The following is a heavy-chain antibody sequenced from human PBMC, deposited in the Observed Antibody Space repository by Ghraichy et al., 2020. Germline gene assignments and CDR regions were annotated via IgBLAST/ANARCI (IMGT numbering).Heavy chain of an antibody. CDR3: ATGLTIVGVVTPLDY. J-gene: IGHJ4*02. CDR1: GYTLTELS. Sequence: ASVKVSCKVSGYTLTELSMHWVRQSPGKGLEWMGGFDREDGKRIYAQKFQGRVTMTQDTSTDTAYMELSSLGSEDTAVYYCATGLTIVGVVTPLDYWGQGTLVTVSS. V-gene: IGHV1-24*01. D-gene: IGHD3-3*01. CDR2: FDREDGKR.